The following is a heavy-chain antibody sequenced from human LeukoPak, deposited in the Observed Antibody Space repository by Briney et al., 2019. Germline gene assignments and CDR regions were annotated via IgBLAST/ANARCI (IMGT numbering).Heavy chain of an antibody. CDR3: AKDANSGWSYFDY. J-gene: IGHJ4*02. V-gene: IGHV3-30*02. CDR1: GFTFSSYG. CDR2: IRYDGSNQ. D-gene: IGHD6-19*01. Sequence: GGSLRLSCAATGFTFSSYGMHWVRQAPGKGLEWVTFIRYDGSNQYYADSVKGRFTISRDNSKNTMYLQMNSLTAEDTAVYYCAKDANSGWSYFDYWGQGALVTVSS.